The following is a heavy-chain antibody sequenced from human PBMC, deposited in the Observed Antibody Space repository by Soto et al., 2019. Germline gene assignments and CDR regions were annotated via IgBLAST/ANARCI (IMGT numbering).Heavy chain of an antibody. D-gene: IGHD2-21*01. Sequence: GASVKVSCKASGYTFTSYYMHWVRQAPGQGLEWMGIINPSGGSTSYAQKFQGRVTMTRDTSTSTVYMELSSLRSEDTAVYYCARDWWWEDYYYGMDVWGQGTTVTVSS. CDR3: ARDWWWEDYYYGMDV. CDR1: GYTFTSYY. J-gene: IGHJ6*02. V-gene: IGHV1-46*01. CDR2: INPSGGST.